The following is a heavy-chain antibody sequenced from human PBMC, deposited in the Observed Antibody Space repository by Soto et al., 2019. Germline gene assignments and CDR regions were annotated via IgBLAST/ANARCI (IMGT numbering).Heavy chain of an antibody. Sequence: PGESLKISCKGSGYSFTSYWIGWVRQMPGKGLEWMGIIYPGDSDTRYSPSFQGQVTISADKSISTAYLQWSSLKASGTAMYYCAFSPRYGGDSYSGGYFDYWGQGTLVTVSS. D-gene: IGHD2-21*02. CDR2: IYPGDSDT. CDR3: AFSPRYGGDSYSGGYFDY. J-gene: IGHJ4*02. V-gene: IGHV5-51*01. CDR1: GYSFTSYW.